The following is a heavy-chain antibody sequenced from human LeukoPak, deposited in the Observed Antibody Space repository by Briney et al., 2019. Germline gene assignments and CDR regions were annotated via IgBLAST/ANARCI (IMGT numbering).Heavy chain of an antibody. D-gene: IGHD3-3*01. CDR3: ARRHDYFDY. V-gene: IGHV3-11*01. J-gene: IGHJ4*02. CDR1: GFTFSDYY. CDR2: ISSSGSTI. Sequence: KPGESLRLSCAASGFTFSDYYMSWIRQAPGKGLEWISYISSSGSTIYYIDSVKGRFTMSRDNAKNSLYLQMTSLRAEDTAIYYCARRHDYFDYWGQGTLVTVSS.